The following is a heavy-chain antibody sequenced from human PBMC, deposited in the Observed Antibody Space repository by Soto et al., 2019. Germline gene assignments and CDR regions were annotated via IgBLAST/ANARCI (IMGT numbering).Heavy chain of an antibody. CDR2: IIPILGIA. CDR3: ARDPGEGYCSGGSCPRPIDY. V-gene: IGHV1-69*04. D-gene: IGHD2-15*01. Sequence: GASVKVSCKASGGTFSSYTISWVRQAPGQGLEWMGRIIPILGIANYAQKFQGRVTITADKSTSTAYMELSSLRSEDTAVYYCARDPGEGYCSGGSCPRPIDYWGQGTLVTVSS. J-gene: IGHJ4*02. CDR1: GGTFSSYT.